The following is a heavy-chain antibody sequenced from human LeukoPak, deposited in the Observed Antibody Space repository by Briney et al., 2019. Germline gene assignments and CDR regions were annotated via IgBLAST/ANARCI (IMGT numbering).Heavy chain of an antibody. J-gene: IGHJ4*02. V-gene: IGHV3-33*01. D-gene: IGHD3-10*01. CDR3: ARDLDYYGSGSSPPLCY. CDR1: GFTSSSYG. Sequence: GRSLRLSCAASGFTSSSYGMHWVRQAPGKGLEWVAVIWYDGSNKYYADSVKGRFTISRDNSKNTLYLQMNSLRAEDTAVYYCARDLDYYGSGSSPPLCYWGQGTLVTVSS. CDR2: IWYDGSNK.